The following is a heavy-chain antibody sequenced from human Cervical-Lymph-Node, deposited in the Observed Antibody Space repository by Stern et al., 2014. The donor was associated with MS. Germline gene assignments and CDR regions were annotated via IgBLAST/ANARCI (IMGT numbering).Heavy chain of an antibody. CDR1: GDSITSYY. CDR2: IYYSGST. CDR3: ARGRGSDFDY. V-gene: IGHV4-59*01. Sequence: VQLVESGPGLVKPSETLSLTCTVSGDSITSYYWTWIRQPPGKGLEWIGYIYYSGSTNSNPSLKSRVTISIDTSKNQFSLKLTSVTAADTAVYYCARGRGSDFDYWGQGTLVTVSS. J-gene: IGHJ4*02. D-gene: IGHD6-19*01.